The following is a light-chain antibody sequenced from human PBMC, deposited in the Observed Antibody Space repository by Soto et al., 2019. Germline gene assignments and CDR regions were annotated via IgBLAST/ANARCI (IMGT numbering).Light chain of an antibody. J-gene: IGKJ5*01. CDR2: GAS. Sequence: EIVLTQSPGTLSLSPGERATLSCRASQSVTSSYLAWYQQKPGQAPRILIYGASSRATGIPDRFSGSGSGTDFTLTIRRLEPEDFAVYYCQQYGSSPFTFGSGTRLEI. V-gene: IGKV3-20*01. CDR3: QQYGSSPFT. CDR1: QSVTSSY.